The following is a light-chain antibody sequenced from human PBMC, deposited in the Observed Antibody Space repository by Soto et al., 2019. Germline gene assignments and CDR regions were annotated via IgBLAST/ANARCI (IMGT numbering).Light chain of an antibody. CDR1: SSDVGGYDY. V-gene: IGLV2-14*01. CDR3: LSYTSTNTRV. CDR2: EVS. J-gene: IGLJ3*02. Sequence: QSVLTQPASVSGPPGQSITISCSVSSSDVGGYDYVSWYQQHPGKAPKLIIYEVSNRPSGVSNRFSGSKSGNTASLTISGLQAEDEADYYCLSYTSTNTRVFGGGTKVTVL.